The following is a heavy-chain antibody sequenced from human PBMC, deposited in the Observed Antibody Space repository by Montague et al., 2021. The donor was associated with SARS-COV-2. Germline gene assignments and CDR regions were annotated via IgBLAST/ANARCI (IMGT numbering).Heavy chain of an antibody. V-gene: IGHV4-34*01. D-gene: IGHD1-26*01. J-gene: IGHJ6*03. Sequence: SETLSLTCTVSDGSFSDFYWSWIRKPPGEGLEWIGEINHSGTTYYNPSLRSRVTISVDTSKNQFPLTLNSVTAADAAVYYCASGDDNGSGYLDVRGKGTTVTVSS. CDR3: ASGDDNGSGYLDV. CDR1: DGSFSDFY. CDR2: INHSGTT.